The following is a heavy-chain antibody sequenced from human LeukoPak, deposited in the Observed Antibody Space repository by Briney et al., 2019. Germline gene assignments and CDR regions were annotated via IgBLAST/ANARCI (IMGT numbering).Heavy chain of an antibody. J-gene: IGHJ2*01. Sequence: SETLSLTCTVSGGSISSGGYYWSWIRQHPGKGLEWIGYIYYSGSTYYNPSLKSRVTISVDTSKNQFSLKLSSVTAADTAVYYCARVIYDSSGYYSKGIWYFDLWGRGTLVTVSS. V-gene: IGHV4-31*03. CDR3: ARVIYDSSGYYSKGIWYFDL. CDR1: GGSISSGGYY. CDR2: IYYSGST. D-gene: IGHD3-22*01.